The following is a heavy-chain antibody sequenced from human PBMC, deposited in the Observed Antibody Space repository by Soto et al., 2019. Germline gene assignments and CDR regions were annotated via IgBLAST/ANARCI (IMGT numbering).Heavy chain of an antibody. CDR3: ARPLTYGSGSSSFDY. CDR1: GFTFRSYA. D-gene: IGHD3-10*01. CDR2: ISYDGSNK. J-gene: IGHJ4*01. Sequence: GGSLRLSCAASGFTFRSYAMHWVRQAPGKGLEWVAVISYDGSNKYYADSVKGRFTISRDNSKNTLYLQMNSLRAEDTAVYYCARPLTYGSGSSSFDYWGQGTLVTVSS. V-gene: IGHV3-30-3*01.